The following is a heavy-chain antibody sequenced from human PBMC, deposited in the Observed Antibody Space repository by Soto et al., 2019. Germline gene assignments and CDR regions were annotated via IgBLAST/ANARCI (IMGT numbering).Heavy chain of an antibody. D-gene: IGHD2-2*01. J-gene: IGHJ6*03. CDR3: ASKSKGYCSSTSCRPDYYYMDV. Sequence: VASVKLSCKASGGTFSSYTISWVRQAPGQGLEWMGRIIPILGIANYAQKFQGRVTITADKSTSTAYMELSSLRSEDTAVYYCASKSKGYCSSTSCRPDYYYMDVWGKGTTVTVSS. CDR1: GGTFSSYT. CDR2: IIPILGIA. V-gene: IGHV1-69*02.